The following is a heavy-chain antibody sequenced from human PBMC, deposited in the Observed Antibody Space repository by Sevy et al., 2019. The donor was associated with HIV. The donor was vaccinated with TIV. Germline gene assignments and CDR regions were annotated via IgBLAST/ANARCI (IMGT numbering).Heavy chain of an antibody. CDR2: ISAYNGNT. D-gene: IGHD6-19*01. CDR1: GYTFTSYG. Sequence: ASVKVSCKASGYTFTSYGISWVRQAPGQGLEWMGWISAYNGNTNYAQKLQGRVTMTTDTSTSTAYMELRSLRSDDTAVYYCAGGAEGWYRMGVYYYYGMDVWGQGTTVTVSS. CDR3: AGGAEGWYRMGVYYYYGMDV. V-gene: IGHV1-18*01. J-gene: IGHJ6*02.